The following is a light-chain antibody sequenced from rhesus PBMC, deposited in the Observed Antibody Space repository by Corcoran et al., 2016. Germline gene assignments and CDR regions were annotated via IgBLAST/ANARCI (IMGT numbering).Light chain of an antibody. CDR1: QGISTY. J-gene: IGKJ1*01. V-gene: IGKV1-43*01. Sequence: DIQMTQSPSSLSASAGDRVTITCRASQGISTYLNWYQQKPGKAPKRLIYAASSLESGVPSRFSGSGSGTEFTLTINSLQPEDLATYYCLQYNSNPWTFGQGTKVEIK. CDR2: AAS. CDR3: LQYNSNPWT.